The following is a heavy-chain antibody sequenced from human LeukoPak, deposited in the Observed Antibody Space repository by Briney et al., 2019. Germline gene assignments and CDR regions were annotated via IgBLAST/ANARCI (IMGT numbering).Heavy chain of an antibody. V-gene: IGHV4-61*02. J-gene: IGHJ5*02. CDR1: GGSISSGSYY. CDR2: IYTSGST. D-gene: IGHD6-6*01. Sequence: SQTLSLTCTVSGGSISSGSYYWSWIRQPAGRGREWIGRIYTSGSTNYNPSLKSRVTISVDTSKNQFSLKLSSVTAADTAVYYCARQVIGARLGWFDPWGQGTLVTVSS. CDR3: ARQVIGARLGWFDP.